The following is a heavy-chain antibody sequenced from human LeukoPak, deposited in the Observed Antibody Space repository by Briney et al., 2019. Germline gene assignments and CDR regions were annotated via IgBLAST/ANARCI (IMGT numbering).Heavy chain of an antibody. CDR1: GGSFSGYY. Sequence: TSDTLSLTRAVYGGSFSGYYWSWIRQPPGKGLEWIGEINHSGSTNYNPSLKSRVTISVDTSKNQFSLKLSSVTAADTAVYYCARALPDASLDVWGQGTTVTVSS. J-gene: IGHJ6*02. CDR3: ARALPDASLDV. CDR2: INHSGST. D-gene: IGHD2-2*01. V-gene: IGHV4-34*01.